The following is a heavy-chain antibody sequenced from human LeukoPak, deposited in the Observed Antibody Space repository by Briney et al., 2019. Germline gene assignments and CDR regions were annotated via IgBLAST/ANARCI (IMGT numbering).Heavy chain of an antibody. J-gene: IGHJ6*03. D-gene: IGHD2-15*01. Sequence: ASVKVSCKASGYTFTGYYMHWVRQAPGQGLEWMGWINPNSGGTNYAQKFQGRVTMTRDTSISTAYMELSRLRSDDTAVCYCARAQLLLYYYMDVWGKGTTVTVSS. CDR2: INPNSGGT. V-gene: IGHV1-2*02. CDR1: GYTFTGYY. CDR3: ARAQLLLYYYMDV.